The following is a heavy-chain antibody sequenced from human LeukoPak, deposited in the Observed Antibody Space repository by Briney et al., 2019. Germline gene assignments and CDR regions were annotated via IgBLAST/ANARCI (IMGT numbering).Heavy chain of an antibody. CDR1: GFTFSNYN. V-gene: IGHV3-21*01. D-gene: IGHD5-12*01. CDR2: ITSSSSYI. J-gene: IGHJ4*02. CDR3: ARGPSGYHNT. Sequence: GGSLRLSCAASGFTFSNYNMNWVRHAPGKGLEWVSSITSSSSYIYYADSVKGRFTISRDNSKNTLYLQMNSLRAEDTAVYYCARGPSGYHNTGGQGTLVTVSS.